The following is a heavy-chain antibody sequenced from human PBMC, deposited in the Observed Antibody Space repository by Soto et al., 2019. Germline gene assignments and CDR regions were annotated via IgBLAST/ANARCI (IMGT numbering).Heavy chain of an antibody. CDR3: ARDMTAGFTHYLDP. J-gene: IGHJ5*02. CDR1: GSSVTSHH. CDR2: TSYTGNT. V-gene: IGHV4-59*02. Sequence: SETMSRTCFVSGSSVTSHHWSWIQQFPGQGLEWIACTSYTGNTNYSPSLQSRVSISLDTCKNQLSLKLTSMTAADTAVSYRARDMTAGFTHYLDPWGEATLVTFSS. D-gene: IGHD2-21*02.